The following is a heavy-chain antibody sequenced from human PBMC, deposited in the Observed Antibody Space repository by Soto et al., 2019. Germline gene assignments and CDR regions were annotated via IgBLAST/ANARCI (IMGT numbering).Heavy chain of an antibody. D-gene: IGHD3-22*01. CDR2: IYHSGST. J-gene: IGHJ5*02. Sequence: SETLSLTCAVSGGSISSSNWWSWVRQPPGKGLEWIGEIYHSGSTNYNPSLKSRVTISVDKSKNQFSLKLSSVTAADTAVYYCARDQSRGYDSTAPGRFDPWGQGTLVTVSS. CDR1: GGSISSSNW. CDR3: ARDQSRGYDSTAPGRFDP. V-gene: IGHV4-4*02.